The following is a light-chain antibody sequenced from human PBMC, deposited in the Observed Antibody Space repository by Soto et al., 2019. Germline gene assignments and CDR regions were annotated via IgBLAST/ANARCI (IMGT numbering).Light chain of an antibody. CDR2: DAS. CDR3: QQRSQWPPMT. Sequence: ESLLTQSPVTLSLSPGERATLSCRASQSISTYLAWYQVKPGQAPRLLIYDASSRATGVPARFSGSGSGTDFSLTISSLEPEDVAVYYCQQRSQWPPMTFGQGTRLEIK. CDR1: QSISTY. V-gene: IGKV3-11*01. J-gene: IGKJ5*01.